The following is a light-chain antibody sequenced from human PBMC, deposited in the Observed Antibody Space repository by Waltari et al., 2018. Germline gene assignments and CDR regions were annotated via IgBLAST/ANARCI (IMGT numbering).Light chain of an antibody. V-gene: IGLV2-14*03. CDR1: SSDIGIYNF. CDR2: GVS. CDR3: SSYTSTSSPWV. J-gene: IGLJ3*02. Sequence: QSALTQPASVSGSPGQSITISCPGTSSDIGIYNFVSRDQQHPDKAPKLVIYGVSNRPSGVSNRFSGSKSGNTASLTISGLQAEDEADYYCSSYTSTSSPWVFGGGTKLTVL.